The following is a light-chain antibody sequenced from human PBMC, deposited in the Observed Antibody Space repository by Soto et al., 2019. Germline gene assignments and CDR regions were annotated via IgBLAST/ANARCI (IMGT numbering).Light chain of an antibody. CDR2: DAS. CDR1: QSVSSY. CDR3: QQYHNWPLYT. J-gene: IGKJ2*01. Sequence: EIVLTQSPATLSLSPGERATLSCRASQSVSSYLAWYQQKPGQAPRLLIYDASNRATGIPARFSGSGSGTEFTLTISDLQSEDFAFYYCQQYHNWPLYTFGQGTNLDIK. V-gene: IGKV3-11*01.